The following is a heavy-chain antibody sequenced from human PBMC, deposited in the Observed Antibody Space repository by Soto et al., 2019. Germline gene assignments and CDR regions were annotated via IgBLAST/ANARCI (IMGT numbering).Heavy chain of an antibody. D-gene: IGHD1-26*01. CDR1: GVSINSHDHY. V-gene: IGHV4-31*03. Sequence: TRSLTCIVSGVSINSHDHYWSWIRQLPGKGLEWIGHIYRSGSTSYNPSLKSRLAISIDTSQNQFSLSLSSVTAADTAVYFCARDKGGELLKGSGIDVWGQGTTVT. CDR2: IYRSGST. CDR3: ARDKGGELLKGSGIDV. J-gene: IGHJ6*02.